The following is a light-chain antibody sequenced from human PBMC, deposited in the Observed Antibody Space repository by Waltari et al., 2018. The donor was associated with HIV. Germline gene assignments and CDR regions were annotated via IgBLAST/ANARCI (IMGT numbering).Light chain of an antibody. CDR2: ENK. J-gene: IGLJ3*02. CDR1: SCTIASEP. CDR3: LSYDGVNQV. Sequence: NFILTQPHSVSGSPGKTVTISCTRSSCTIASEPVQLYQLRPDNSPRNVIYENKQRRAGVPDRFSGSIDRSTNSASLTISGLMAEDEADYYCLSYDGVNQVFGGGTKLTVL. V-gene: IGLV6-57*01.